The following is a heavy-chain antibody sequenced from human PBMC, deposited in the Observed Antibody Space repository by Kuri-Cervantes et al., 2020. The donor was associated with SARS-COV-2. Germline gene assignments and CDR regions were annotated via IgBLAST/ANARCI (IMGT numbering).Heavy chain of an antibody. CDR2: IRSKANNYAT. J-gene: IGHJ4*02. CDR3: TKPSSGWSYFDY. V-gene: IGHV3-73*01. D-gene: IGHD6-19*01. CDR1: GFTFSSYS. Sequence: LTCAASGFTFSSYSMNWVRQAPGKGLEWVGRIRSKANNYATAYAASVKGRFTISRDDSKNTAYLQMSSLKTEDTAVYYCTKPSSGWSYFDYWGQGTLVTVSS.